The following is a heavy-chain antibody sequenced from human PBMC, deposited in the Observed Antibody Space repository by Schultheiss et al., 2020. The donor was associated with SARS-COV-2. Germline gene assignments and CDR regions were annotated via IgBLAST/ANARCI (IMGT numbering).Heavy chain of an antibody. V-gene: IGHV1-69*13. J-gene: IGHJ6*02. D-gene: IGHD4-11*01. CDR3: ARGRATVHETYYAMDV. CDR1: GGTFSNYA. Sequence: SVKVSCKASGGTFSNYAINWVRQAPGQGLAWMGGIIPLFGTANYAQNFQGRLTITADESTSTAYMELSSLTSEDTAVYYCARGRATVHETYYAMDVWGQGTTVTVSS. CDR2: IIPLFGTA.